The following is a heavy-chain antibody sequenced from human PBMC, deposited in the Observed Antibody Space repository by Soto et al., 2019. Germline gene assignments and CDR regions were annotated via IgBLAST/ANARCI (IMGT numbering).Heavy chain of an antibody. Sequence: QVQLVQSGVEVKKPGSSVKVSCKASGGSFRTYTMFWVRQAPGQGLEWMGRIIPMFDIANYAQKFQGRVTFNAAKSTGTVYMEMISLTYDDTAIYFCALGSWSAEFFDLCGQGTLVTVSS. V-gene: IGHV1-69*02. CDR2: IIPMFDIA. CDR3: ALGSWSAEFFDL. D-gene: IGHD6-13*01. J-gene: IGHJ3*01. CDR1: GGSFRTYT.